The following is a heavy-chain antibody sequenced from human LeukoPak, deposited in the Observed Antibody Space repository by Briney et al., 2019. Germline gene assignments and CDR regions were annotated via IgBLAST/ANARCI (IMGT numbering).Heavy chain of an antibody. V-gene: IGHV3-23*01. CDR2: ISASDGRT. CDR1: GFTFSNYA. D-gene: IGHD2-2*03. Sequence: GGSLRLSCAASGFTFSNYALNWVRQAPGKGLEWVSTISASDGRTYYADSVKGRFTISRDNSKNTLYLQMNSLRDEDTAVYYCAKDSHWILFDDWGQGTLVTVSS. J-gene: IGHJ4*02. CDR3: AKDSHWILFDD.